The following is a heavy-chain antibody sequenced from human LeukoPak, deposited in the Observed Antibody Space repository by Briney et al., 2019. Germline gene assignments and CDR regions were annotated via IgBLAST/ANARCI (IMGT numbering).Heavy chain of an antibody. CDR3: ARIDTTGEGVDY. V-gene: IGHV3-13*01. J-gene: IGHJ4*02. Sequence: GGSLRLSCAASGFSFRSYDMHWVRQPTGKGLEWVADIGTAGDTFYPGSVEGRFTIYRKNAKNSLFIQMNGLRDGDTAVYYCARIDTTGEGVDYWGQGTLVTVSS. D-gene: IGHD3-10*01. CDR2: IGTAGDT. CDR1: GFSFRSYD.